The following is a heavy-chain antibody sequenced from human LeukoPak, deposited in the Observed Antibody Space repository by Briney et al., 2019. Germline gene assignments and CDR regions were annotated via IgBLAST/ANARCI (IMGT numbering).Heavy chain of an antibody. Sequence: GASVKVSCKVSGYTLTELSMHWVRQAPGKGLEWMGGFDPEDGETIYAQKFQGRVTMTTDTSTSTAYMELRSLTSDDTAVYYCVRDLVQYYYDVSGSSLFDYWGQGTLVTVSS. CDR3: VRDLVQYYYDVSGSSLFDY. CDR2: FDPEDGET. CDR1: GYTLTELS. D-gene: IGHD3-22*01. J-gene: IGHJ4*02. V-gene: IGHV1-24*01.